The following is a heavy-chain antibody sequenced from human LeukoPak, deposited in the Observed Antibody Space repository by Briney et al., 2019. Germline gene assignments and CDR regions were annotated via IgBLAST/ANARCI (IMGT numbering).Heavy chain of an antibody. D-gene: IGHD2-21*02. V-gene: IGHV3-21*01. Sequence: GGSLRLSCAASGFTLTSYVVSWVRQAPGKGLEWVSTITSSGSTHYADSVKGRFTISRDNAKNSLYLQMNSLRAEDTAAYYCARGLCGGDCYSDWGQGTLVTVSS. CDR3: ARGLCGGDCYSD. J-gene: IGHJ4*02. CDR2: ITSSGST. CDR1: GFTLTSYV.